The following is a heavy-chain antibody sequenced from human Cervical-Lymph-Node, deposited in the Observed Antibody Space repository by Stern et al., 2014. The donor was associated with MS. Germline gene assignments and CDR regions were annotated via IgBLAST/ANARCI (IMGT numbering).Heavy chain of an antibody. Sequence: QITLKESGPVLVKPTETLTLTCTVSGFSLSYDGTGVSWIRQPPGRALEWLAQLFFRDEKSYNTSLKSRLTISKDTSKSQVVLTLTNTDPVDTATYYCARSYRYNYGLDVWGQGTTVTVSS. CDR1: GFSLSYDGTG. J-gene: IGHJ6*02. CDR2: LFFRDEK. D-gene: IGHD1-14*01. V-gene: IGHV2-26*01. CDR3: ARSYRYNYGLDV.